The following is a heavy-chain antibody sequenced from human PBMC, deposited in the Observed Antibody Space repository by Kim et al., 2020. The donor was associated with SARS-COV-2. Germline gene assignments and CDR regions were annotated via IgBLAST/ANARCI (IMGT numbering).Heavy chain of an antibody. D-gene: IGHD3-22*01. V-gene: IGHV1-18*04. J-gene: IGHJ4*02. CDR2: ISAYNGNT. Sequence: ASVKVSCKASGYTFTSYGISWVRQAPGQGLEWMGWISAYNGNTNYAQKLQGRVTMTTDTSTSTAYMELRSLRSDDTAVYYCARDHGGYYDSSGYYGSRDFDYWGQGTLVTVSS. CDR1: GYTFTSYG. CDR3: ARDHGGYYDSSGYYGSRDFDY.